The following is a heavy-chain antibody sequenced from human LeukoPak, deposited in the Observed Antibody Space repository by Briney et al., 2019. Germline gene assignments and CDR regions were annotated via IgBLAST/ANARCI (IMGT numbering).Heavy chain of an antibody. CDR3: ARVLEYYYDSSGYPDY. J-gene: IGHJ4*02. CDR2: ISAYNGNT. V-gene: IGHV1-18*01. D-gene: IGHD3-22*01. Sequence: ASVKVSCKASGYTFTSYGISWVRQAPGQGLEWMGWISAYNGNTNYAQKLQGRVTMTTDTSTSTAYMELRSLSSDDTAVYYCARVLEYYYDSSGYPDYWGQGTLVTVSS. CDR1: GYTFTSYG.